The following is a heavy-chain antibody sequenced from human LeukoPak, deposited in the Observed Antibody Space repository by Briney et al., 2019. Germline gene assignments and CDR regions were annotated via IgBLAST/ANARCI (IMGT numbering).Heavy chain of an antibody. CDR3: ARKRGYSGYDYHSWFDP. D-gene: IGHD5-12*01. Sequence: SETLSLTCTVSGGSISSSSYYWGWIRQPPGKGLEWIGSIYYSGSTYYNPSLKSRVTISVDTSKNQFSLKLSSVTAADTAVYYCARKRGYSGYDYHSWFDPWGQGTLVTVSS. CDR2: IYYSGST. V-gene: IGHV4-39*01. CDR1: GGSISSSSYY. J-gene: IGHJ5*02.